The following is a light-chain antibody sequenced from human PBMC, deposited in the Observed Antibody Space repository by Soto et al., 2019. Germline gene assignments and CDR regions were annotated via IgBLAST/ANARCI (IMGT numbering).Light chain of an antibody. CDR3: AAWDDRLSGL. CDR2: NND. CDR1: TSNIGTYF. V-gene: IGLV1-47*01. J-gene: IGLJ2*01. Sequence: QSVLTQPPSASGTPGQRVTISCSGSTSNIGTYFVYWYQHLPGTALKLLIYNNDQRPSGVPDRFSGAKSATSASLVISGLRAEDEADYYCAAWDDRLSGLFGGGTKLTVL.